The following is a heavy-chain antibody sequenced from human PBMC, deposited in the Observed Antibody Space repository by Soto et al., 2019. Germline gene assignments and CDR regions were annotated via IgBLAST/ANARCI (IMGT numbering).Heavy chain of an antibody. J-gene: IGHJ5*02. Sequence: SETLSLTCTVSGGSIISSNYYWVWIRQPPGKGLEWIGSIYYSGSTYYNPSLKSRVTISVDTSKNQFSLKLSSVTAADTAVYYCASQEVGGSYVYTFDPWGQGTLVTVS. CDR1: GGSIISSNYY. D-gene: IGHD1-26*01. V-gene: IGHV4-39*01. CDR3: ASQEVGGSYVYTFDP. CDR2: IYYSGST.